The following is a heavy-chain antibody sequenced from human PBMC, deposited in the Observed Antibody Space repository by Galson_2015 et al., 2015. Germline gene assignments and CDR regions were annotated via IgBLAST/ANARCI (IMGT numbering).Heavy chain of an antibody. Sequence: SLRLSCAASGFTFDDYAMHWVRQAPGKGLEWVSGISWNSGHIVYADSVKGRFTISRDNAKNSLYLQMNSLRAEDTALYYCAKDLSSSVYYAHSDYSGQGTLATVSS. CDR2: ISWNSGHI. D-gene: IGHD3-22*01. CDR3: AKDLSSSVYYAHSDY. V-gene: IGHV3-9*01. J-gene: IGHJ4*02. CDR1: GFTFDDYA.